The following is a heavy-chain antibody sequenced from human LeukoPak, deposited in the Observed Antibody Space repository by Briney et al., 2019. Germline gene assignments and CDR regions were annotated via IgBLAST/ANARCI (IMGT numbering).Heavy chain of an antibody. J-gene: IGHJ4*02. CDR3: ARGLATPGADY. D-gene: IGHD5-12*01. CDR1: GFTFSSYE. Sequence: GGSLRLSCAASGFTFSSYEMNWVRQAPGKGLEWVSYISSSGSTIYYADSVKGRFTISRDSAKNSLYLQMNSLRAEDTAVYYCARGLATPGADYWGQGTLVTVSS. V-gene: IGHV3-48*03. CDR2: ISSSGSTI.